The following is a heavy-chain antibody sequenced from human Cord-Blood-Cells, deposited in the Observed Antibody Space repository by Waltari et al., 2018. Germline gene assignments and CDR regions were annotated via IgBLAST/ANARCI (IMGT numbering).Heavy chain of an antibody. Sequence: QLQLQESGPGLVTPSETLSLTCPVSGGSISSSSYYWGWIRQPPGKGLEWIGSIYYSGSTYYNPSLKSRVTISVDTSKNQFSLKLSSVTAADTAVYYCARSPTTVTTQFDYWGQGTLVTVSS. J-gene: IGHJ4*02. V-gene: IGHV4-39*07. CDR3: ARSPTTVTTQFDY. CDR2: IYYSGST. D-gene: IGHD4-17*01. CDR1: GGSISSSSYY.